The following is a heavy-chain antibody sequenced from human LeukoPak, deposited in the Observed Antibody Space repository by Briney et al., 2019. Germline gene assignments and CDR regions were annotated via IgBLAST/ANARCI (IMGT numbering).Heavy chain of an antibody. CDR2: ISSSSSYI. V-gene: IGHV3-21*01. Sequence: GGSLRLSCAASGFTFSSYSMNWVRQAPGKGLEWVSSISSSSSYIYYADSVKGRFTISRDNAKNSLYLQMNSLRAEDTAVYYCAREGDLVVTDYWGQGTLVTVSS. CDR1: GFTFSSYS. J-gene: IGHJ4*02. CDR3: AREGDLVVTDY. D-gene: IGHD3-22*01.